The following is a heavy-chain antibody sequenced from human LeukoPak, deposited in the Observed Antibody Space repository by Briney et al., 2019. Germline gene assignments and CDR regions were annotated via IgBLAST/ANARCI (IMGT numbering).Heavy chain of an antibody. D-gene: IGHD1-7*01. V-gene: IGHV3-30*02. CDR1: GVTFSSYG. J-gene: IGHJ4*02. CDR3: ARDGTGTPYDY. CDR2: IRSDGSNE. Sequence: GGSLRLSCVASGVTFSSYGMHWVRQAPGKGLEWVAFIRSDGSNEYYIDSVKGRFTISRDNSKNTLCLQMNSLRDEDTAVYYCARDGTGTPYDYWGQGTLVTVSS.